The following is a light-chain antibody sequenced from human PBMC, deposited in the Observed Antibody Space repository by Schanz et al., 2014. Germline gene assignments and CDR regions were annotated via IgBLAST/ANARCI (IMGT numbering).Light chain of an antibody. Sequence: EIVMTQSPATLSVSPGERATLSCRASQSVSSSYLAWYQQKPGQAPRLLIYGASSRATGIPDRFSGSGSGTDFTLTISRLEPEDFAVYYCQQYGNSPLTFGQGTRLDIK. CDR2: GAS. J-gene: IGKJ5*01. CDR1: QSVSSSY. V-gene: IGKV3-20*01. CDR3: QQYGNSPLT.